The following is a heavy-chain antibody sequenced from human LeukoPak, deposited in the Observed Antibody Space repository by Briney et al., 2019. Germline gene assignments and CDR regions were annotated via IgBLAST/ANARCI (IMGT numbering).Heavy chain of an antibody. V-gene: IGHV4-34*01. J-gene: IGHJ5*02. Sequence: SETLSLTCAVYGGSFSGYYWSWIRQPPGKGLEWIGEINHSGSTNYNPSLKSRVTISVDTSKNQFSLKLSSVTAADTAVYYCARVYGSHSYNWFDPWGQGTLVTVSS. CDR2: INHSGST. CDR3: ARVYGSHSYNWFDP. CDR1: GGSFSGYY. D-gene: IGHD1-26*01.